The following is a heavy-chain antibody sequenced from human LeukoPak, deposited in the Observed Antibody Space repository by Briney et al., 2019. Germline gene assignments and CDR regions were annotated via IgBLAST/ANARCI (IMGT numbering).Heavy chain of an antibody. V-gene: IGHV3-53*01. CDR1: GFTVSNNY. CDR2: IHSGGTT. J-gene: IGHJ4*02. D-gene: IGHD5-12*01. Sequence: GGPLRLSCAASGFTVSNNYMSWVRQAPGKGLEWVSVIHSGGTTNYADSVQGRFTISRDNSKTTVYLHMNSLRAEDTAVYYCARDSDSGYGPFASWGQGTLVTVST. CDR3: ARDSDSGYGPFAS.